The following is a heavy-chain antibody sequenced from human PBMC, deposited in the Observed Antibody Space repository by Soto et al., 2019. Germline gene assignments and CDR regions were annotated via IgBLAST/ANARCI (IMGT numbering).Heavy chain of an antibody. J-gene: IGHJ4*01. Sequence: SETLSLTCTASGGSFSSYYWAWIRQPPGKGLEWIGYIYHSGTTNYNPSLKSRVTISVDTSKKQFSLRLSSVTAADTAVYYCERERYSYGSSGCDYWGQGTLLTVSS. V-gene: IGHV4-59*01. CDR1: GGSFSSYY. CDR3: ERERYSYGSSGCDY. CDR2: IYHSGTT. D-gene: IGHD5-18*01.